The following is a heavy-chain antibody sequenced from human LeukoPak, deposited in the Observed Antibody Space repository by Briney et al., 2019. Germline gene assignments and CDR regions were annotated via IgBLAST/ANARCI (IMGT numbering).Heavy chain of an antibody. CDR3: EKNYGDYEFDY. V-gene: IGHV3-23*01. CDR1: GFTFSSYA. D-gene: IGHD4-17*01. Sequence: GSLILSCAASGFTFSSYAMSWVRQAPGKGLEWVSAISGSGGSTYYADSVKGRFTISRDNAKNSLYLQMNSLRAEDTAVYYCEKNYGDYEFDYWGQGTLVTVSS. J-gene: IGHJ4*02. CDR2: ISGSGGST.